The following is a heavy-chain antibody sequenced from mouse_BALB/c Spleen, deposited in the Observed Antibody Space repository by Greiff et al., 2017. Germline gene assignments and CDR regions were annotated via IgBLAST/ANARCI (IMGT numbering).Heavy chain of an antibody. D-gene: IGHD1-1*01. Sequence: QVQLQQSGAELAKPGASVTMSCTASGYTFTSYWMHWVKQRPGQGLEWIGYINPSTGYTEYNQKFKDKATLTADKSSSTAYMQLSSLTSEDSAVYYCARGTTVDYWGQGTTLTVSS. CDR3: ARGTTVDY. J-gene: IGHJ2*01. CDR1: GYTFTSYW. V-gene: IGHV1-7*01. CDR2: INPSTGYT.